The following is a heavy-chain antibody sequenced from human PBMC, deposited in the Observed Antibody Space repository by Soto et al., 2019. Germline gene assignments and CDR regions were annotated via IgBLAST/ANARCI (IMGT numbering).Heavy chain of an antibody. CDR2: IYSGGST. V-gene: IGHV3-66*01. CDR3: ARDSLYYYYMDV. J-gene: IGHJ6*03. Sequence: GGFLRLPCAAAWFTVSNHDISRVRQAPGKGLEWVSVIYSGGSTYYADSVKGRFTISRDNSKNTLYLQMNSLRAEDTAVYYCARDSLYYYYMDVWGKGTTVTVSS. CDR1: WFTVSNHD.